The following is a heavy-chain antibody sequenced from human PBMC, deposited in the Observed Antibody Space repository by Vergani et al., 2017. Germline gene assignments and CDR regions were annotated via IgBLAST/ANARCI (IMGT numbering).Heavy chain of an antibody. CDR1: GFTFNHYA. CDR2: ISGSGGST. D-gene: IGHD5-12*01. V-gene: IGHV3-23*01. Sequence: EVQLLESGGDLVQPGGSRRLSCAASGFTFNHYAMNWVRQAPGKGLEWVSGISGSGGSTYYAGSVKGRVTISRDSSKNTLYLQMNSLSAGDTAVYYCAKANPRNSGYDYLYYYHAMDVWGQGTTVTVSS. J-gene: IGHJ6*02. CDR3: AKANPRNSGYDYLYYYHAMDV.